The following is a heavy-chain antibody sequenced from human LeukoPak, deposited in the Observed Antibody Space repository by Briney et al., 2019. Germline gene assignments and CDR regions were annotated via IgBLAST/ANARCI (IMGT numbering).Heavy chain of an antibody. CDR3: ARAGYSSAWYYFEY. J-gene: IGHJ4*02. D-gene: IGHD6-13*01. CDR1: GFMFSNYD. Sequence: PGTSLRLSCAASGFMFSNYDMHWVRQAPGKGLEWVALISYHGSNKYYADSVKGRFTISRDNSKNTLYLQMNSLRAEDTAVYYCARAGYSSAWYYFEYWGQGTLVTVSS. CDR2: ISYHGSNK. V-gene: IGHV3-30-3*01.